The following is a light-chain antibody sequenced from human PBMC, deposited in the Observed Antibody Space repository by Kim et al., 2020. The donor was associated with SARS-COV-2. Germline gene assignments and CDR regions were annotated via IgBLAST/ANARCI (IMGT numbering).Light chain of an antibody. CDR1: QNVNTNY. Sequence: SPGESASLSCGASQNVNTNYLAWYQQKPGQAPRLLFYSTASRAAGIPDRCSGSGSETDFTLTISRLEPEDFAVYYCHQYGSSPQTFGQGTKVDIK. CDR2: STA. CDR3: HQYGSSPQT. J-gene: IGKJ1*01. V-gene: IGKV3-20*01.